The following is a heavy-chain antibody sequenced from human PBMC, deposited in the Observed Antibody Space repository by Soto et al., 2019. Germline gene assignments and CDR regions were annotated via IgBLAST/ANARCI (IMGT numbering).Heavy chain of an antibody. D-gene: IGHD2-2*01. Sequence: PSETLSLTCTVSGGSVSSGSYYWSWILQPPGKGLEWIGYIYYSGSTNYNPSLKSRVTISVDTSKNQFSLKLSSVTAADTAVYYCAGLIVVVPAARVWFDPWGQGALVTVSS. CDR1: GGSVSSGSYY. V-gene: IGHV4-61*01. CDR3: AGLIVVVPAARVWFDP. CDR2: IYYSGST. J-gene: IGHJ5*02.